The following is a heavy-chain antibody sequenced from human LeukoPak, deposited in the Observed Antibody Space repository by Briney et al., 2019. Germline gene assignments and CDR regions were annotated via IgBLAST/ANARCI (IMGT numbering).Heavy chain of an antibody. CDR2: IRPDGSSG. Sequence: GGSLRLSCAASGFTFSETWMSWVRQAPGKGLEWVANIRPDGSSGAYVDSVKGRFAISRDNDKSSLSLQMNTLRVEDTAVYYCWHPLIQGAVSWGQGTLVTVSS. J-gene: IGHJ5*02. D-gene: IGHD3-10*01. V-gene: IGHV3-7*01. CDR1: GFTFSETW. CDR3: WHPLIQGAVS.